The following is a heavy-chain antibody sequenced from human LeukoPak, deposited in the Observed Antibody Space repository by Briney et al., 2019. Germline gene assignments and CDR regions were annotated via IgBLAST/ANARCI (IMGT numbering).Heavy chain of an antibody. CDR2: INHSGST. CDR1: GGSFSGYY. D-gene: IGHD6-13*01. J-gene: IGHJ6*03. Sequence: ETLSLTCAVYGGSFSGYYWSWIRQPPGKGLEWIGEINHSGSTNYNPSLKSRVTISVDTSKNQFSLKLSSVTAADTAVYYCARRLGKSAAAGTPYYYYYYYMDVWGKGTTVTISS. V-gene: IGHV4-34*01. CDR3: ARRLGKSAAAGTPYYYYYYYMDV.